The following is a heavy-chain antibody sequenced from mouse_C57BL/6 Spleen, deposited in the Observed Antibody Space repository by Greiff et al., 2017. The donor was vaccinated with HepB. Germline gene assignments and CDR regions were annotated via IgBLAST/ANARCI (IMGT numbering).Heavy chain of an antibody. CDR1: GFTFSSYA. CDR2: ISDGGSYT. D-gene: IGHD3-2*02. V-gene: IGHV5-4*01. CDR3: AREQLRPHYFDY. Sequence: EVQLVESGGGLVKPGGSLKLSCAASGFTFSSYAMSWVRQTPEKRLEWVATISDGGSYTYYPDNVKGRFTISRDNAKNNLYLQMSHLKSEDTAMYYCAREQLRPHYFDYWGQGTTLTVSS. J-gene: IGHJ2*01.